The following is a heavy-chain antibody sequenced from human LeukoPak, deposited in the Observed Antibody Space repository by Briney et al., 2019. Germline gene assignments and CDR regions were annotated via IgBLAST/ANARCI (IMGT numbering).Heavy chain of an antibody. V-gene: IGHV1-69*01. CDR1: GGTFSSYA. CDR2: IIPIFGTA. CDR3: ARSKGGSYTIPGAFDI. Sequence: ASVKVSCKASGGTFSSYAISWVRQAPGQGLEWMGGIIPIFGTANYAQKFQGRVTITADESTSTAYMELSSLRSEDTAVYYCARSKGGSYTIPGAFDIWGQGTMVTVS. J-gene: IGHJ3*02. D-gene: IGHD2-15*01.